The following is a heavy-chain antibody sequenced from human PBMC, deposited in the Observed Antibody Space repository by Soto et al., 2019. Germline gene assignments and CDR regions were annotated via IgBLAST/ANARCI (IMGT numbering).Heavy chain of an antibody. D-gene: IGHD4-4*01. CDR2: INAGNGNT. CDR1: GYTFAIYA. CDR3: ARPRVTTGENWFDL. Sequence: ASVKVSCKASGYTFAIYAIHWVRQAPGQGLEWMGWINAGNGNTKSSQKFQGRLTITSDTSANTAYMELSSLRSEDTAVYYCARPRVTTGENWFDLWGQGTLVNVS. V-gene: IGHV1-3*01. J-gene: IGHJ5*02.